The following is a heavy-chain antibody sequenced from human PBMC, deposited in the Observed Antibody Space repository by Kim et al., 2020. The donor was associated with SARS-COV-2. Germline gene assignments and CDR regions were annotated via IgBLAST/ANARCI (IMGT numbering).Heavy chain of an antibody. J-gene: IGHJ6*02. Sequence: GGSLRLSCAASGFTFSNAWMSWVRQAPGKGLEWVGRIKSKTDGVTTDYAAPVKGRFTISRDDSKNTLYLQMNSLKTEDTAVYYCTTLLRYFDWLAVKYYYYGMDVWGQGTTVTVSS. CDR3: TTLLRYFDWLAVKYYYYGMDV. V-gene: IGHV3-15*01. CDR2: IKSKTDGVTT. D-gene: IGHD3-9*01. CDR1: GFTFSNAW.